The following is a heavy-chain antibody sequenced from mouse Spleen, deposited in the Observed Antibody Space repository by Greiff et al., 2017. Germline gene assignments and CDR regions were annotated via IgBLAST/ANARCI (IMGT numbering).Heavy chain of an antibody. Sequence: QVQLQQSGAELVRPGASVTLSCKASGYTFTDYEMHWVKQTPVHGLEWIGAIDPGTGGTAYNQKFKGKAILTADKSSSTAYMELRSLTSEDSAVYYCTRLMLLRGYWGQGTTLTVSS. V-gene: IGHV1-15*01. CDR3: TRLMLLRGY. CDR2: IDPGTGGT. CDR1: GYTFTDYE. J-gene: IGHJ2*01. D-gene: IGHD1-1*01.